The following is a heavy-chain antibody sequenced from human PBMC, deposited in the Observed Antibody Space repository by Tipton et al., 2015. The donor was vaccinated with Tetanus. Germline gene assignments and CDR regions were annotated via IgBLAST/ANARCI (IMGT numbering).Heavy chain of an antibody. Sequence: TLSLTCGVSGGSINPYYWSWIRQPPGKGLEWIGYISHRGSTNYNPSLKSRVTMSVDTSKNQFSLRLKSVTPADTAMYYCARDHRLSASYAGWFDPWGQGTLVTVSS. J-gene: IGHJ5*02. V-gene: IGHV4-59*01. CDR1: GGSINPYY. CDR2: ISHRGST. D-gene: IGHD2-8*01. CDR3: ARDHRLSASYAGWFDP.